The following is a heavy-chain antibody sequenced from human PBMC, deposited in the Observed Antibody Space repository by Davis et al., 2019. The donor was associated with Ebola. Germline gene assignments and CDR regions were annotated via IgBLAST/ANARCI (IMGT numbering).Heavy chain of an antibody. CDR1: GFTFSSYA. V-gene: IGHV3-23*01. CDR3: AREGRRRAITMIPGY. Sequence: GESLKISCAASGFTFSSYAMSWVRQAPGKGLEWVSAISGSGGSTYYADSVKGRFTISRDNAKNSLYLQMNSLRAEDTAVYYCAREGRRRAITMIPGYWGQGTLVTVSS. J-gene: IGHJ4*02. D-gene: IGHD3-22*01. CDR2: ISGSGGST.